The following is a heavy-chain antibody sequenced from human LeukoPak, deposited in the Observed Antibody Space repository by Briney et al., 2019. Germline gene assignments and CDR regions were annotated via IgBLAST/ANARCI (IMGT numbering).Heavy chain of an antibody. J-gene: IGHJ4*02. CDR1: GFTFSSYA. D-gene: IGHD4-17*01. CDR2: ISGSGGST. Sequence: GGSLRLSCAASGFTFSSYAMSWVRQAPGKGLEWVSAISGSGGSTYYADSVKGRFTISRDNTKNSLYLQMDSLTADDTAVYFCACLRGPSDYWGQGTLVTVSS. V-gene: IGHV3-23*01. CDR3: ACLRGPSDY.